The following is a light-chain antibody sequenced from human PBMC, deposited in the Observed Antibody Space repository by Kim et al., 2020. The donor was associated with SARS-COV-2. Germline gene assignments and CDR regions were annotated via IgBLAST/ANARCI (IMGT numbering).Light chain of an antibody. V-gene: IGKV1-13*02. Sequence: AAVGDRVAFTCRESEDINSAVAWYQQKLGKAPKLLIYFASSLESGVPSRCSGSGSGTNFTLTISSLQPEDFATYYCQQFHTYPLTFGGGTKVDIK. CDR3: QQFHTYPLT. J-gene: IGKJ4*01. CDR2: FAS. CDR1: EDINSA.